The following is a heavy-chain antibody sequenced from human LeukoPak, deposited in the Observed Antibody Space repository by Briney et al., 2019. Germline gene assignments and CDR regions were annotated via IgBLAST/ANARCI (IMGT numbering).Heavy chain of an antibody. Sequence: GESLKISCKGSGYSFTSYWIGWVRQLPGKGLEWMGIIYPGDSDTRYSPSFQGQVTISADKSISTAYLQWSSLKASDTAMYYCARRRSIAAAGIGYYYYMDVWGKGTTVTVSS. V-gene: IGHV5-51*01. CDR1: GYSFTSYW. CDR3: ARRRSIAAAGIGYYYYMDV. D-gene: IGHD6-13*01. CDR2: IYPGDSDT. J-gene: IGHJ6*03.